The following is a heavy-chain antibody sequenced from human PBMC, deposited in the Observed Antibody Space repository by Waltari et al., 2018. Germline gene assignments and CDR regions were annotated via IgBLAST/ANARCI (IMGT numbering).Heavy chain of an antibody. CDR2: TKNRGNSHIT. CDR1: GFTFTDHY. Sequence: EVQLVESGGGLVQPGGSLRLSCVGSGFTFTDHYMDWVRQAPGKRREWVSPTKNRGNSHITDYAASVKGRFIGSRDYSKNSLYLQMNNLQTDDTAVYYCARDTATALDSWGQGTLVIVSS. V-gene: IGHV3-72*01. CDR3: ARDTATALDS. J-gene: IGHJ5*01. D-gene: IGHD1-1*01.